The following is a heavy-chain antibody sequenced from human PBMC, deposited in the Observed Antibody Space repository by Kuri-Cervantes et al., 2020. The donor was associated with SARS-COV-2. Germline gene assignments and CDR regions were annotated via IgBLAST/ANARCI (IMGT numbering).Heavy chain of an antibody. J-gene: IGHJ4*02. CDR1: GGTISSSSYY. D-gene: IGHD5-24*01. CDR3: AIREMATMSFYY. CDR2: IYYSGST. V-gene: IGHV4-39*01. Sequence: SETLSLTCTVSGGTISSSSYYWGWIRQPPGKGLEWIGSIYYSGSTYYNPSLKSLVTISVDTTKNQFSLKLSSVTAADTAVYYCAIREMATMSFYYWGQGTLVTVSS.